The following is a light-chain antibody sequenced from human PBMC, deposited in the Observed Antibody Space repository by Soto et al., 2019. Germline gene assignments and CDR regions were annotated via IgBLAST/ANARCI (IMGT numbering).Light chain of an antibody. V-gene: IGKV3-20*01. Sequence: DSVLTQSPGTLSSSPGERATLFCRASQSVTDNYLAWYQHKPGQPPRLLIYAASSRATGIPDRFSGSGSGTXFXLXISXXXXEDFAVYYCQQYGDSRVFGPGTKVDI. CDR1: QSVTDNY. CDR2: AAS. J-gene: IGKJ3*01. CDR3: QQYGDSRV.